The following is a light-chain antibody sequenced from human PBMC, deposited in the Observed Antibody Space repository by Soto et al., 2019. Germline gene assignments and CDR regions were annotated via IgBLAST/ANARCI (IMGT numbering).Light chain of an antibody. CDR2: DVS. Sequence: QSALTQPGSVSGSPGQSITISCTGTSSDVGGYNYVSWYQHHPGKAPKRMIHDVSNRPSGVSNRFSGSKSGNTASLTISGLQAEDEADYYCSSYIPNNSTYVFGTGTKATVL. CDR3: SSYIPNNSTYV. CDR1: SSDVGGYNY. V-gene: IGLV2-14*03. J-gene: IGLJ1*01.